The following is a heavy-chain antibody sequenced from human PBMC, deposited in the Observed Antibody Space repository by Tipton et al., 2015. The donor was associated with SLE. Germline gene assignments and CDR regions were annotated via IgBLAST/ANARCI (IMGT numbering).Heavy chain of an antibody. CDR2: IRSKANTYAT. CDR3: ATSGEGAFYFDY. J-gene: IGHJ4*02. D-gene: IGHD3-10*01. CDR1: GFSFSGSA. Sequence: GSLRLSCAASGFSFSGSAVHWVRQASGKGLEWVGRIRSKANTYATAYAASVEGRFTISRDDSKNTAYLQVNSLKTEDTAVYYCATSGEGAFYFDYWDQGTLVTVSS. V-gene: IGHV3-73*01.